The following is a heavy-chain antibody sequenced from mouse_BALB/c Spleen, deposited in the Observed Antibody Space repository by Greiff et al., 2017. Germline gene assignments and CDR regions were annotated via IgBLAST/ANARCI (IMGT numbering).Heavy chain of an antibody. D-gene: IGHD1-1*01. J-gene: IGHJ1*01. CDR3: ARHPHGSSYEYFDV. Sequence: EVKVVESGGGLVKLGGSLKLSCAASGFTFSSYYMSWVRQTPEKRLELVAAINSNGGSTYYPDTVKGRFTISRDNAKNTLYLQMSSLKSEDTALYYCARHPHGSSYEYFDVWGAGTTVTVSS. CDR2: INSNGGST. V-gene: IGHV5-6-2*01. CDR1: GFTFSSYY.